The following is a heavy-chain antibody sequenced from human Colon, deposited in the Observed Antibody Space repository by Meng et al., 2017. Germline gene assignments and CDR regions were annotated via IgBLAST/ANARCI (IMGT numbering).Heavy chain of an antibody. V-gene: IGHV5-51*01. Sequence: GESPKTPRKAPGYSFASYWIGRVRQMPGKVLEWMGTIHPSDSDTRYSPSFQDQVTMSVDKSISAAYLQWSSLKASGTAMYSCARRQNIVETMAGGAFDIWGQGTMVTVSS. D-gene: IGHD5-12*01. CDR3: ARRQNIVETMAGGAFDI. CDR2: IHPSDSDT. CDR1: GYSFASYW. J-gene: IGHJ3*02.